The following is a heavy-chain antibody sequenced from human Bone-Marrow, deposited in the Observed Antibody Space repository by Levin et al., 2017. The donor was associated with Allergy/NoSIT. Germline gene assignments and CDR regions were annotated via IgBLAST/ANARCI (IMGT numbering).Heavy chain of an antibody. V-gene: IGHV4-39*01. Sequence: SQTLSLTCTVSGGSISSDDDFWGWIRQPPGKGLEWIGSIYFVGSTYFNMSLKSRLTIAVDTSKNQVSLKLHSVTAADTAVYYCARQSIRSRGAGYFFDYWGQGMLVTVSS. CDR2: IYFVGST. J-gene: IGHJ4*02. CDR1: GGSISSDDDF. CDR3: ARQSIRSRGAGYFFDY. D-gene: IGHD3-9*01.